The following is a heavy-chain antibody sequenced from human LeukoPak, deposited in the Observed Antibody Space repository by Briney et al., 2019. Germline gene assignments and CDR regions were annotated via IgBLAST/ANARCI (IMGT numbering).Heavy chain of an antibody. V-gene: IGHV4-30-4*01. Sequence: PSQTLSLTCTVSGGSISSGDYYWSWIRQPPGKGLEWIGYIYYSGTTYYNPSHKSRVTISVDTSKNQFSLKLSSVTAADTAVYYCARRATVTKYLHAFDIWGQGTMVTVSS. CDR3: ARRATVTKYLHAFDI. J-gene: IGHJ3*02. CDR2: IYYSGTT. D-gene: IGHD4-17*01. CDR1: GGSISSGDYY.